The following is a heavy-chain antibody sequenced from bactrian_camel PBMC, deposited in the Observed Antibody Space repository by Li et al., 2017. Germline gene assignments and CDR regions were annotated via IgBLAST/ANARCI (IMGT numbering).Heavy chain of an antibody. D-gene: IGHD1*01. Sequence: VQLVESGGGSVQAGGSLRLSCTTSGFTFEDRAMGWFRQTPGNECELVSTISSDGSTYYADSVKGRFTISQDNDKNEVYLQMNSLKPEDTAVYYCAANKANRLIPLPPYAVGCGGGLSADFGYFGQGTQVTVS. V-gene: IGHV3S63*01. J-gene: IGHJ6*01. CDR1: GFTFEDRA. CDR2: ISSDGST. CDR3: AANKANRLIPLPPYAVGCGGGLSADFGY.